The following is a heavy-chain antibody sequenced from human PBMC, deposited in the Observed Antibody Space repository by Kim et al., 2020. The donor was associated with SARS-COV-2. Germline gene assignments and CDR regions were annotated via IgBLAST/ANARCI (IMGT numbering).Heavy chain of an antibody. J-gene: IGHJ2*01. V-gene: IGHV4-4*07. Sequence: SETLSLTCTVSGGSISSYYWSWIRQPAGKGLEWIGRIYTSGSTNYNPSLKSRVTMSVDTSKNQFSLKLSSVTAADTAVYYCARIATRGGSSGWRDYWYFVLWGRGTLVTVSS. CDR2: IYTSGST. D-gene: IGHD6-25*01. CDR3: ARIATRGGSSGWRDYWYFVL. CDR1: GGSISSYY.